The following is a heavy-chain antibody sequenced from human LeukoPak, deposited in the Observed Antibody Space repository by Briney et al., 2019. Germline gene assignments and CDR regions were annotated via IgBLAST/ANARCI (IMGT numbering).Heavy chain of an antibody. D-gene: IGHD2-2*01. J-gene: IGHJ4*02. Sequence: ASVKVSCKASGYTFTSCAISWVRQAPGQGLEWMGWISAYNGNTNYAQKLQGRVTMTTDTSTSTAYMELRSLRSDDTAVYYCAREYCSSTSCSNFDYWGQGTLVTVSS. CDR3: AREYCSSTSCSNFDY. V-gene: IGHV1-18*01. CDR2: ISAYNGNT. CDR1: GYTFTSCA.